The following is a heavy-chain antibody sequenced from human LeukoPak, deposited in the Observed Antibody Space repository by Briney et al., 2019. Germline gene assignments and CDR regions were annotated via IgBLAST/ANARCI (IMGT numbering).Heavy chain of an antibody. CDR2: ITWNSGML. CDR1: GFTFEDYA. Sequence: GGSLRLSCSASGFTFEDYAMHWVRQVPGKGLEWVSGITWNSGMLAYADSVEGRFTISRDNAKNSLYLQMNSLRAEDTALYYCAKGAITAAAGTGWFDPWGQGTLVTVSS. CDR3: AKGAITAAAGTGWFDP. J-gene: IGHJ5*02. D-gene: IGHD6-13*01. V-gene: IGHV3-9*01.